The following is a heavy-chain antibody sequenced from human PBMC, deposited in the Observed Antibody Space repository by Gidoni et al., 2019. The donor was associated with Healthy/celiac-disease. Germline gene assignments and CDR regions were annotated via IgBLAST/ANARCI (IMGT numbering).Heavy chain of an antibody. D-gene: IGHD2-15*01. V-gene: IGHV3-74*01. CDR2: INSDGSST. CDR1: GFTFSSYW. J-gene: IGHJ6*02. CDR3: ARFLCSGGSCYSDSTPGYYYYGMDV. Sequence: EVQLVESGGGLVQPGGSLRLSCAAAGFTFSSYWMHWFRQAPGKGLVWVSRINSDGSSTSYADSVKGRFTISRDNAKNTLYLQMNSLRAEDTAVYYCARFLCSGGSCYSDSTPGYYYYGMDVWGQGTTVTVSS.